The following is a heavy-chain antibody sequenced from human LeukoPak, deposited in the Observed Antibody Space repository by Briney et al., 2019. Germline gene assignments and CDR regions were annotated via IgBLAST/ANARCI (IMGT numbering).Heavy chain of an antibody. CDR2: INPNSGGT. J-gene: IGHJ4*02. V-gene: IGHV1-2*06. Sequence: ASVKVSCKASGYTFTGYYMHWVRQAPGQGLEWMGRINPNSGGTNYAQKFQGRVTMTRDTSISTAYMELSRLRSDDTAVYYCVRDIRVMYYYDSSGYYLNDYWGQGTLVTVSS. CDR3: VRDIRVMYYYDSSGYYLNDY. CDR1: GYTFTGYY. D-gene: IGHD3-22*01.